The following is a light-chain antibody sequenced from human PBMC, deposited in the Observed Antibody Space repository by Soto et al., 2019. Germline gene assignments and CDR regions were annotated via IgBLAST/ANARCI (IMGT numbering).Light chain of an antibody. Sequence: EIILTQSPASLSVSPGERATLSCRASQSVNNNLAWYQQKPGQAPRLLIYGASTRATGIPGRFRGSGSGTAFTLTITSLQSEAFSVYCCQKYHNFQPNTFGQGNKLEV. J-gene: IGKJ2*01. CDR2: GAS. V-gene: IGKV3-15*01. CDR1: QSVNNN. CDR3: QKYHNFQPNT.